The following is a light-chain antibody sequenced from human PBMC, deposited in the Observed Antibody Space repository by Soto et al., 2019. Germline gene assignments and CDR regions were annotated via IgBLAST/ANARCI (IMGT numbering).Light chain of an antibody. J-gene: IGKJ4*01. V-gene: IGKV3D-20*01. Sequence: EIVLTQSPATLSLSPGERATLSCGASQSVYANYLAWYQQKPGLAPRLLIYDASSRATGIPDRFSGSGSGTDFTLTISRLEPEDFAVYYCQQYGDSPLTFGGGSKVEIK. CDR1: QSVYANY. CDR2: DAS. CDR3: QQYGDSPLT.